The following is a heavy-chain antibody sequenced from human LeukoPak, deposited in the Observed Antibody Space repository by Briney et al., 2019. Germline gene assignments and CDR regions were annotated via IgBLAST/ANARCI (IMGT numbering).Heavy chain of an antibody. D-gene: IGHD2-15*01. CDR2: IGSSSRYI. CDR1: GFNFNIYT. Sequence: PGGSLRLSCAASGFNFNIYTMTWVRQAPGKGLEWVSSIGSSSRYIYYADSLKGRFTISRDNDNNSVYLQMNSLRAEDTAVYYCARDCSSSAFDIWGQGTMVTVSS. CDR3: ARDCSSSAFDI. J-gene: IGHJ3*02. V-gene: IGHV3-21*01.